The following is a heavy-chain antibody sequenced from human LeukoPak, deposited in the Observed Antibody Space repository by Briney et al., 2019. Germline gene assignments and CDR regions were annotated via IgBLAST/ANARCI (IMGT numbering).Heavy chain of an antibody. D-gene: IGHD3-10*01. V-gene: IGHV4-59*12. Sequence: PSETLSLTCTVSSASLSTYYWSWIRQPPGKGLEWIGYIYHSGTSNYNPSLKSRVTMSVNTSKNQFSLKLSSVTAADTAVYYCARGVLPYYFDYWGQGTLVTVSS. CDR3: ARGVLPYYFDY. J-gene: IGHJ4*02. CDR2: IYHSGTS. CDR1: SASLSTYY.